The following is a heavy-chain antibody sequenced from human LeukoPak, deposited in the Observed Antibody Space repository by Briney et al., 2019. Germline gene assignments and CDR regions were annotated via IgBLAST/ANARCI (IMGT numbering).Heavy chain of an antibody. V-gene: IGHV3-23*01. Sequence: GGSLRLSCAASGFTFSSYAMSWVRQAPGKGLEWVSAISGSGGSTYYADSVKGRFTISRDNSKNTLYLQMNSLRAEDTAVYYCAKFWLGVGATAPEAFDIWGQGTMVTVSS. CDR3: AKFWLGVGATAPEAFDI. D-gene: IGHD1-26*01. CDR2: ISGSGGST. J-gene: IGHJ3*02. CDR1: GFTFSSYA.